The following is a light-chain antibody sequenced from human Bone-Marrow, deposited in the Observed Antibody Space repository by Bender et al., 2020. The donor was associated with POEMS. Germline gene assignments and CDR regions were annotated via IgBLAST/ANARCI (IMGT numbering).Light chain of an antibody. CDR1: NTDLGPHSV. Sequence: QSALTQPASVSESPGQSITVSCTGDNTDLGPHSVVSWYQQHPGRVPKLMIYEDTKRPSGVSDRFSASKSGSTASLTISGLQAEDEADYYWSSYDATTTLFVFGSGTKVAVL. CDR3: SSYDATTTLFV. V-gene: IGLV2-23*02. CDR2: EDT. J-gene: IGLJ1*01.